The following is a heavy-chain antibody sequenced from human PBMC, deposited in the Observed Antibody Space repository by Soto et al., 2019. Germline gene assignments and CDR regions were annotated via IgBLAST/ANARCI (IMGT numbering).Heavy chain of an antibody. CDR3: ARDRGRAAAGEYHYYGMDV. V-gene: IGHV1-46*01. CDR1: GYTFTSYY. Sequence: QVQLEQSGAEVKKPGASVKVSCKASGYTFTSYYIHWVRQAPGQGLVWMGVINPSGGSPGYAQKFQGRLTMTSDTSSSTVYMEMSSLRSEDTAVYYCARDRGRAAAGEYHYYGMDVWGQGTTVTVSS. D-gene: IGHD6-13*01. J-gene: IGHJ6*02. CDR2: INPSGGSP.